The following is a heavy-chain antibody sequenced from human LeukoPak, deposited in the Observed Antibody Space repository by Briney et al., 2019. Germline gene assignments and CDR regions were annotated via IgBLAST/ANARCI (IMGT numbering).Heavy chain of an antibody. CDR2: INSDGSST. CDR1: GFTFSSYW. D-gene: IGHD4-17*01. J-gene: IGHJ4*02. Sequence: GGSLRLSCAASGFTFSSYWMHWVRHAPGKGLVWVSRINSDGSSTSYAYSVKGRFTISRDNAKNTLYLQMNSLRAEDTAVYYCARAKPYYGDYALDYWGQGTLVTVSS. V-gene: IGHV3-74*01. CDR3: ARAKPYYGDYALDY.